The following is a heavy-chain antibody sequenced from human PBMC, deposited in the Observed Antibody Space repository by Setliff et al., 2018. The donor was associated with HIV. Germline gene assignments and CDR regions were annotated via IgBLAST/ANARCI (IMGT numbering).Heavy chain of an antibody. CDR2: ISVFNGDT. Sequence: ASVKVSCKASGYTFSHYAIQWVRQAPGQGLEWMGWISVFNGDTTYAQNLQGRFTMTSDTSTTTAYMELRNLRSDDTAVYYCARDGEIGPDFWGQGTLVTVSS. J-gene: IGHJ4*02. CDR3: ARDGEIGPDF. V-gene: IGHV1-18*01. D-gene: IGHD3-3*01. CDR1: GYTFSHYA.